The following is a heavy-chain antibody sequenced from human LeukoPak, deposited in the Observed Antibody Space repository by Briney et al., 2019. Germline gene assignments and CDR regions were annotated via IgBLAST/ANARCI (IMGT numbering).Heavy chain of an antibody. D-gene: IGHD1-26*01. CDR3: ARDFSLVVGASDS. J-gene: IGHJ5*02. V-gene: IGHV3-23*01. CDR1: GFTFSAYA. Sequence: GGSLRLSCAASGFTFSAYAMAWVRRPPGRGLEWVSTMALSGGPTHYADAVEGRFTISRDDSKSTLYLHINYLRAEDTAVYYCARDFSLVVGASDSWGKGTLVTVSS. CDR2: MALSGGPT.